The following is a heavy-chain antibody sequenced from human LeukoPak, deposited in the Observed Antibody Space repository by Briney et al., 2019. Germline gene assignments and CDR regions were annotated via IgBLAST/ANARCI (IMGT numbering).Heavy chain of an antibody. Sequence: SSETLSLTCTVSGGSISSYYWSWLRQPPGKGLEWIGYIYYSGSNNYNTSLKSRVTISVDTSKNQFSLKLSSVTAADTAVYYCARGGYYYGSGSRGVFDYWGQGTLVTVSS. CDR2: IYYSGSN. D-gene: IGHD3-10*01. J-gene: IGHJ4*02. V-gene: IGHV4-59*01. CDR1: GGSISSYY. CDR3: ARGGYYYGSGSRGVFDY.